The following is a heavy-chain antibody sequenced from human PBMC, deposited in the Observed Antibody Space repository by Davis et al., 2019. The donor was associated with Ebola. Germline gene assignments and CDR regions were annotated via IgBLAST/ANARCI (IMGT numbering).Heavy chain of an antibody. J-gene: IGHJ4*02. V-gene: IGHV3-23*01. CDR2: ISSSGDTT. CDR3: AKDLGYSSGWGYFDY. CDR1: EFTFSTYA. D-gene: IGHD6-19*01. Sequence: PGGSLRLSCAASEFTFSTYAMSWVRQAPGKGLEWVSGISSSGDTTYYADFVKGRFTISRDNSKKTLHLQMNSLRAEDTAVYYCAKDLGYSSGWGYFDYWGQGTLVTVSS.